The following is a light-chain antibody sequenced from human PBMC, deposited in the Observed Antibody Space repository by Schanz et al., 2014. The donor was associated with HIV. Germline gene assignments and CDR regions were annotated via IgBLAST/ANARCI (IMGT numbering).Light chain of an antibody. Sequence: EIVMTQSPATLSVSPGERATLSCRASQSVSSNLAWYQQKPGQAPRLLIYGASTRATGIPARFSGSGSGTEFTLTISSLQSEDFAVYYCQQYNNWPPMYTFGQGTKLDIQ. CDR1: QSVSSN. J-gene: IGKJ2*01. V-gene: IGKV3-15*01. CDR3: QQYNNWPPMYT. CDR2: GAS.